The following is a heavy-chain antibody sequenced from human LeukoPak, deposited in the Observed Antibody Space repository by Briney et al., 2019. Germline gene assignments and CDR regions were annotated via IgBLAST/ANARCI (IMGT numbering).Heavy chain of an antibody. Sequence: KPSETLSLTCTVSGGSISSSSYYWGWIRQPPGKGLEWIGSIYYSGSTYYNPSLKSRVTISVDTSKNQFSLKLSSVTAADTAVYYCARPQQSDSSGYYTDAFDIWGQGTMVTVSS. CDR2: IYYSGST. D-gene: IGHD3-22*01. V-gene: IGHV4-39*01. J-gene: IGHJ3*02. CDR1: GGSISSSSYY. CDR3: ARPQQSDSSGYYTDAFDI.